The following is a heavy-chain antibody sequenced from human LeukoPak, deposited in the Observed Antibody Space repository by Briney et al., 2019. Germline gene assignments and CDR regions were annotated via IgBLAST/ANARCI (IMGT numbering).Heavy chain of an antibody. CDR2: ISGRGNTI. J-gene: IGHJ6*04. CDR3: AKHQMDRLDV. CDR1: EFTFSDYY. Sequence: GGSLRLSCAASEFTFSDYYMSWIRQAPGKGLEWVSYISGRGNTIYYADSVKGRFTISRDNAKNSLYLQMNSLRAEDTAVYYCAKHQMDRLDVWGKGTTVTISS. D-gene: IGHD5-24*01. V-gene: IGHV3-11*01.